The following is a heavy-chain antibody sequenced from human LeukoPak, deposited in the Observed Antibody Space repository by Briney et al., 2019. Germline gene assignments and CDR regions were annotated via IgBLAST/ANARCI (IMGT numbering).Heavy chain of an antibody. D-gene: IGHD4-11*01. CDR1: GFTFSSYV. CDR3: AKGTVRYYFDY. CDR2: ILGSGAST. V-gene: IGHV3-23*01. Sequence: PGGSLRPSCAASGFTFSSYVMSWVRQAPGKGLEWVSIILGSGASTYYADSVKGRFTISRDNSKNTLYLQMDSLRVEDTAVYYCAKGTVRYYFDYWGQGTLVTVSS. J-gene: IGHJ4*02.